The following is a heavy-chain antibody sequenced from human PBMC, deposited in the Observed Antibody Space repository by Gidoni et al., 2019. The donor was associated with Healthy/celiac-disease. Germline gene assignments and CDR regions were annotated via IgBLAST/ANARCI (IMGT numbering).Heavy chain of an antibody. J-gene: IGHJ4*02. V-gene: IGHV1-2*02. CDR1: GYTFTGYY. Sequence: QVQLVQSGAEVKKPGASVKVSCKASGYTFTGYYMHWVRQAPGQGLEWMGWINPNSGGTNYAQKLQGRVTMTRDTSISTAYMELSRLRSDDTAVYYCARGKKYDFWSGGPFDYWGQGTLVTVSS. CDR2: INPNSGGT. D-gene: IGHD3-3*01. CDR3: ARGKKYDFWSGGPFDY.